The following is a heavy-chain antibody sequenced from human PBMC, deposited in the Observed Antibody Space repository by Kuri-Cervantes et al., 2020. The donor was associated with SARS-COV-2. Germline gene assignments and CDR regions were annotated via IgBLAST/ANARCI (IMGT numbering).Heavy chain of an antibody. Sequence: ETLSLTCAASGFTVSSNYMSWVRQAPRKGLEWVSVIYSCGSTYYADSVKGRFTISRDNAKNSLYLQMNSLRAEDTAVYYCAKDPNWDYWGQGTLVTVSS. CDR1: GFTVSSNY. CDR2: IYSCGST. CDR3: AKDPNWDY. V-gene: IGHV3-53*01. D-gene: IGHD1-1*01. J-gene: IGHJ4*02.